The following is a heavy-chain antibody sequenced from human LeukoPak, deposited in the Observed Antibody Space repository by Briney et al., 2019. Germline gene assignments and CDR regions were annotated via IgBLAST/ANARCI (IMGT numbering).Heavy chain of an antibody. D-gene: IGHD3-22*01. V-gene: IGHV1-46*01. J-gene: IGHJ3*02. CDR2: INPSGGST. CDR1: GYTFTSYY. CDR3: ARSLYDSSGYYYEPDAFDI. Sequence: ASVKVSCKASGYTFTSYYMHWVRQAPGQGLEWMGIINPSGGSTSYAQKFQGRVTMTRDMSTSTVYMELSSLRSEDTAVYYCARSLYDSSGYYYEPDAFDIWGQGTLVTVSS.